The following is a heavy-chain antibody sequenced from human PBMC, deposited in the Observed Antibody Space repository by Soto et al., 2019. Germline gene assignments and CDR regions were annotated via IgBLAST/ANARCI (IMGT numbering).Heavy chain of an antibody. D-gene: IGHD5-12*01. CDR2: INHSGSI. Sequence: SETLSLTCAAYGGSFSGYYWSWIRQPPGKGLEWIGEINHSGSINYNPSLKSRVTISVDTSKNQFSLKLSSVTAADTAVYYCAGDLYSDYDHRPVYYFAYWGQGTLFTVAS. CDR1: GGSFSGYY. J-gene: IGHJ4*02. CDR3: AGDLYSDYDHRPVYYFAY. V-gene: IGHV4-34*01.